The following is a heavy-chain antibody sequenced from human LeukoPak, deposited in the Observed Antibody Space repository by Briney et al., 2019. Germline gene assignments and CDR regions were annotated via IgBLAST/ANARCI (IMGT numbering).Heavy chain of an antibody. CDR1: GGTFSTYA. CDR2: IIPTFGTA. J-gene: IGHJ5*02. V-gene: IGHV1-69*13. Sequence: SVKVSCKASGGTFSTYAISWVRQAPGQGLEWMGGIIPTFGTANYAQKFQGRVTITADESTSTAYMGLSSLRSEDTAVYYCASVGYCSGGSWPCSNWFDPWGQGTLVTVSS. CDR3: ASVGYCSGGSWPCSNWFDP. D-gene: IGHD2-15*01.